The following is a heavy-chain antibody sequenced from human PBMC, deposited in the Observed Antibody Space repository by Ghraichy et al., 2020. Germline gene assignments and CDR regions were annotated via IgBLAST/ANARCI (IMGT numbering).Heavy chain of an antibody. CDR1: GFSFNNYE. Sequence: GSLRLSCAASGFSFNNYEMNWVRQAPGKGLEWVSYISSSGSTRYHADSVRGRFTISRDNAKNSLYLQMNSLRAEDTAVYYCARGGRPEHWGQGTLVTVSS. J-gene: IGHJ4*02. CDR2: ISSSGSTR. D-gene: IGHD2-15*01. V-gene: IGHV3-48*03. CDR3: ARGGRPEH.